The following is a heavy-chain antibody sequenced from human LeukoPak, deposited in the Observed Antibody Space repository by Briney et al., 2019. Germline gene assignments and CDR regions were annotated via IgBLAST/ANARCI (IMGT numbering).Heavy chain of an antibody. Sequence: PGGSLRLSCAASGFTFKNARMSWVRQAPGKGLEWVGRLKSKTDGGATDYAAPVKGRITISRDDSKNRLYLQMNSLKTEDTAVYYCTTANYYDGSVLEYWGQGTLVTVSS. D-gene: IGHD3-22*01. CDR3: TTANYYDGSVLEY. V-gene: IGHV3-15*01. CDR2: LKSKTDGGAT. CDR1: GFTFKNAR. J-gene: IGHJ4*02.